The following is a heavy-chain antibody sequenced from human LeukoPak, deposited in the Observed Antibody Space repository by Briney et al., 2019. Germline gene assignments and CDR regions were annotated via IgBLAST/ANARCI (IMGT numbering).Heavy chain of an antibody. CDR2: IYYSGST. Sequence: SETLSLTCTVSGGSISSYYWSWIRQPPGKGLEWIGYIYYSGSTYYNPSLKSRVTISVDTSKNQFSLKLSSVTAADTAVYYCARDLSSSYIGPIGYWGQGTLVTVSS. V-gene: IGHV4-59*12. CDR1: GGSISSYY. CDR3: ARDLSSSYIGPIGY. J-gene: IGHJ4*02. D-gene: IGHD6-6*01.